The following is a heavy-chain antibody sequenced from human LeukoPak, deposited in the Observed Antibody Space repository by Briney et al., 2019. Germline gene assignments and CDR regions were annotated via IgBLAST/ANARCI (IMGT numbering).Heavy chain of an antibody. Sequence: SETLSLTCTVSGGSISSYYWSWIRQPPGKALEWIGYIYYSRSTNYNPSLESRVIISIDTSKNQFSLKLSSVTAADTAVYYCARAGTTVTYNWFDPWGQGTLVTVSS. CDR3: ARAGTTVTYNWFDP. CDR2: IYYSRST. V-gene: IGHV4-59*01. D-gene: IGHD4-17*01. CDR1: GGSISSYY. J-gene: IGHJ5*02.